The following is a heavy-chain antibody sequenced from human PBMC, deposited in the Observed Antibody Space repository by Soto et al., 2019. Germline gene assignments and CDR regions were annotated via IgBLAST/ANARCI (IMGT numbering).Heavy chain of an antibody. D-gene: IGHD3-22*01. J-gene: IGHJ5*02. Sequence: QVQLQESGPGLVKPSQTLSLTCSVSGGSVNSGGYYWSWIRQHPGKGLEWIGYIHYSGNTYYNPSRKRRVTTSLDTSQNQFSLKLSSVTAADTAVYYCARDVSYDGSGWANWFDPWGQGTLVTVSS. CDR1: GGSVNSGGYY. V-gene: IGHV4-31*03. CDR2: IHYSGNT. CDR3: ARDVSYDGSGWANWFDP.